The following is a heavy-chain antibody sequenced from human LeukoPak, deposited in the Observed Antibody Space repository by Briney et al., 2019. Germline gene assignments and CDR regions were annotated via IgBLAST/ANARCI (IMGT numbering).Heavy chain of an antibody. CDR3: ARDDCSSTSCYQLDP. D-gene: IGHD2-2*01. Sequence: PGRSLRLSCAASGFTFSSYEMNWVRQAPGKGLEWVSYISSSGSTIYYADSVKGRFTISRDNAKNSLYLQMNSLRAEDTAVYYCARDDCSSTSCYQLDPWGQGTLVTVSS. J-gene: IGHJ5*02. V-gene: IGHV3-48*03. CDR1: GFTFSSYE. CDR2: ISSSGSTI.